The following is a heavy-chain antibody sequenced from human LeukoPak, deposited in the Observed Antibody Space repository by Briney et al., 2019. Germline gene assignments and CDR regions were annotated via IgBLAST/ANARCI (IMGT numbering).Heavy chain of an antibody. Sequence: GGSLRLSCAASGFTFSTFWMSWVRQAPGKGLELVANIKPDGSEKYYVDSVKGRFAISRDNAKNSLYLQMNSLRAEDTAVYDCARNQRRLDYWGQGILVTVSS. V-gene: IGHV3-7*01. D-gene: IGHD1-14*01. CDR1: GFTFSTFW. CDR2: IKPDGSEK. J-gene: IGHJ4*02. CDR3: ARNQRRLDY.